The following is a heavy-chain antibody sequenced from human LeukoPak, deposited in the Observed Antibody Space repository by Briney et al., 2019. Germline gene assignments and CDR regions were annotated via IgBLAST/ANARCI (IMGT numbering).Heavy chain of an antibody. CDR2: IIPIFGTA. V-gene: IGHV1-69*13. J-gene: IGHJ3*02. CDR1: GGTFSSYA. Sequence: ASVKVSCKASGGTFSSYAISWVRQAPGQGLEWMGGIIPIFGTANYAQKFQGRVTITADESTSTAYMELSSLRSEGTAVYYCATWTLRPGILWWADAFDIWGQGTMVTVSS. D-gene: IGHD2-21*01. CDR3: ATWTLRPGILWWADAFDI.